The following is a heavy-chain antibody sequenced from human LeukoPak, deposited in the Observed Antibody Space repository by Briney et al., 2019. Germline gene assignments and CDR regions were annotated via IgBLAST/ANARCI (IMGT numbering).Heavy chain of an antibody. CDR2: IRSTSYGGTP. J-gene: IGHJ2*01. CDR3: ARDPQADYYFDL. V-gene: IGHV3-49*04. CDR1: GFTFGDYA. Sequence: PGRSLRLSCTASGFTFGDYALTWVRQAPGKGLEWVAYIRSTSYGGTPEHAASVKSRFTISRDDSKGVAYLQMSSLKSEDTGSYYCARDPQADYYFDLWGRGTLVTVSS. D-gene: IGHD4-11*01.